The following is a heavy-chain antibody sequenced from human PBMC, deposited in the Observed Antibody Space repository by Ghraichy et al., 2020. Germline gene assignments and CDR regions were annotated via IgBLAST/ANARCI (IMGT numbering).Heavy chain of an antibody. J-gene: IGHJ4*02. CDR3: ASLQSGYYSIHFDY. Sequence: SETLSLTCTVSGGSISSSSYYWGWIRQPPGKGLEWIGSIYYSGSTYYNPSLKSRVTISVDTSKNQFSLKLSSVTAADTAVYYCASLQSGYYSIHFDYWGQGTLVTVSS. CDR1: GGSISSSSYY. CDR2: IYYSGST. D-gene: IGHD3-3*01. V-gene: IGHV4-39*07.